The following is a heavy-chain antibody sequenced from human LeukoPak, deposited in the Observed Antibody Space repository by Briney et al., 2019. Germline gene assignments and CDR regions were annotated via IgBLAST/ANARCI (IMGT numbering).Heavy chain of an antibody. CDR1: GYTFTGYY. CDR3: ARVDRGYCSGGSCQDY. J-gene: IGHJ4*02. Sequence: GASVKVSCKASGYTFTGYYMHWVRQAPGQGLEWMGWINPNSGDTNYEQKFQGRVTMTRDTSISTAYMGLSRLRSDDTAVYYCARVDRGYCSGGSCQDYWGQGTLVTVSS. CDR2: INPNSGDT. V-gene: IGHV1-2*02. D-gene: IGHD2-15*01.